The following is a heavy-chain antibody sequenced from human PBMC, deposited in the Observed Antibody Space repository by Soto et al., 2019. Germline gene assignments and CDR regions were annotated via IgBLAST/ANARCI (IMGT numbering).Heavy chain of an antibody. V-gene: IGHV1-69*01. CDR2: IFPLFGTT. CDR3: ARDGDVTSTRPRGALDI. J-gene: IGHJ3*02. D-gene: IGHD6-6*01. CDR1: GGTFSSYT. Sequence: QVQLVQSGAEVKKPGSSVKVSCKASGGTFSSYTFSWVRQAPGQGLEWMGGIFPLFGTTNDAKIFQGRVTISADESTSTVYMELSSLRSEDSAMYYCARDGDVTSTRPRGALDIWGQGTVITVSS.